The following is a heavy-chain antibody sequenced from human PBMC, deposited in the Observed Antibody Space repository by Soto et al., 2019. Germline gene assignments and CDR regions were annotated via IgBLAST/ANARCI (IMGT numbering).Heavy chain of an antibody. J-gene: IGHJ4*02. Sequence: LGGSLRLSCAASGFTFSSYAMTWVRQAPGKGLDWVSVITYNGDNTYYADSVKGRFTISRDNSKDTVDLQMNSLRAEDTAIYYCARYIRGPTVFYFDFWGPGVLVTVSS. CDR3: ARYIRGPTVFYFDF. D-gene: IGHD5-18*01. CDR1: GFTFSSYA. CDR2: ITYNGDNT. V-gene: IGHV3-23*01.